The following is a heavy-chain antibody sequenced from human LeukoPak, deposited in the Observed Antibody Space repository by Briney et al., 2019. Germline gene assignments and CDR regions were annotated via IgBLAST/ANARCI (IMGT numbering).Heavy chain of an antibody. CDR3: AREPSNYGDHYFDY. D-gene: IGHD4-17*01. CDR1: GFTFSSYA. J-gene: IGHJ4*02. Sequence: GGSLRLSCAASGFTFSSYAMSWVRQAPGKGLEWVSYISSSGSTIYYADSVKGRFTISRDNAKNSLYLQMNSLRAEDTAVYYCAREPSNYGDHYFDYWGQGTLVTVSS. CDR2: ISSSGSTI. V-gene: IGHV3-48*04.